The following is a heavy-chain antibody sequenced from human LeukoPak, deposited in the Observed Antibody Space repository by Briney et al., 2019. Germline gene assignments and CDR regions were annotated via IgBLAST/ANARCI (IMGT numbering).Heavy chain of an antibody. J-gene: IGHJ4*02. CDR3: ARDSGSSYYFDY. CDR2: ISSSSSYT. D-gene: IGHD1-26*01. Sequence: GGSLRLSCAASGFTFSSYAMSWIRQAPGKGLEWVSYISSSSSYTNYADSVKGRFTISRDNAKNSLYLQMNSLRAEDTAVYYCARDSGSSYYFDYWGQGTLVTVSS. V-gene: IGHV3-11*05. CDR1: GFTFSSYA.